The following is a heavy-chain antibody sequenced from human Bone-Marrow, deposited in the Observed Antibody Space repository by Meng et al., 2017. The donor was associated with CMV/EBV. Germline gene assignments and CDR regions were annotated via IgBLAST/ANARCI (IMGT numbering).Heavy chain of an antibody. CDR1: GINLKTYW. J-gene: IGHJ4*02. V-gene: IGHV3-74*01. Sequence: GESLKISCAVSGINLKTYWMHWVRQVPGKGLVWLSRIYSDGISTRYADSVKGRFTISRDNTNNTLYLQMNGLRAEDTALYYCARGNHGLQHNWGQGTLVTVSS. CDR2: IYSDGIST. CDR3: ARGNHGLQHN. D-gene: IGHD5-24*01.